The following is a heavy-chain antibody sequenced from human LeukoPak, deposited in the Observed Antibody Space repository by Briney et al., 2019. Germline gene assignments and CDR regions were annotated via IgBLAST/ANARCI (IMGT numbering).Heavy chain of an antibody. J-gene: IGHJ4*02. D-gene: IGHD3-10*01. CDR1: GGSFSGYY. CDR2: INHSGST. V-gene: IGHV4-34*01. Sequence: PSETLSLTCAVYGGSFSGYYWSWIRQPPGKGLEWIGEINHSGSTNYNPSLKSRVTISVDTSKNQFSLKLSSVTAADTAVYYCARPYYYGSGSFFDYWGQGILVTVSS. CDR3: ARPYYYGSGSFFDY.